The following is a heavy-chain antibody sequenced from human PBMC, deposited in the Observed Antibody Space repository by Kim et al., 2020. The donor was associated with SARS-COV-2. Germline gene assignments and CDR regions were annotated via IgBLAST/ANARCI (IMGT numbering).Heavy chain of an antibody. CDR3: ARAVSSSHNWFDP. J-gene: IGHJ5*02. Sequence: SETLSLTCAVYGGSFSGYYWSWIRQPPGKGLEWIGEINHSGSTNYNPSLKSRVTISVDTSKNQFSLKLSSVTAADTAVYYCARAVSSSHNWFDPWGQGTLVTVSS. D-gene: IGHD6-13*01. CDR2: INHSGST. V-gene: IGHV4-34*01. CDR1: GGSFSGYY.